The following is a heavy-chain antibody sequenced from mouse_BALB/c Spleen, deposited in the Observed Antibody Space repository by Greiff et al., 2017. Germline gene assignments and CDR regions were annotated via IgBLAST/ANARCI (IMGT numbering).Heavy chain of an antibody. CDR3: ARAYGSSCRMDY. CDR1: GYAFTNYW. J-gene: IGHJ4*01. D-gene: IGHD1-1*01. CDR2: IYPGSGNT. Sequence: QVQLQQSGAELVRPGTSVKISCKASGYAFTNYWLGWVKQRPGHGLEWIGVIYPGSGNTYYNEKFKGKATLTADKSSSTAYMQLSSLTSEDSAVYFGARAYGSSCRMDYWGQGTSVTVSS. V-gene: IGHV1-63*01.